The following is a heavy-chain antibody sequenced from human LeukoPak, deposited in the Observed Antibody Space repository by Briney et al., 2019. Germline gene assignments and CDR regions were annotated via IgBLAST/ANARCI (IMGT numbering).Heavy chain of an antibody. Sequence: KPSETLSLTCSISSGSITDFYWTWIRQPAGKGLEWIGRYSTSGSPSYNPSLNNRVTLSVDRSQNHFSLKLTSVTAADTAVYYCARATGGDSYYYYMDVWGKGTTVTV. D-gene: IGHD2-21*02. V-gene: IGHV4-4*07. J-gene: IGHJ6*03. CDR3: ARATGGDSYYYYMDV. CDR2: YSTSGSP. CDR1: SGSITDFY.